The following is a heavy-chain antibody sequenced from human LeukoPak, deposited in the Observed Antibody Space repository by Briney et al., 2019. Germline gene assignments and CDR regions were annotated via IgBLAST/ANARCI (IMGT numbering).Heavy chain of an antibody. Sequence: SETLSLTCAVYGGSFSGYYWSWIRQPPGKGLEWIGEINDSGSTSCSPSLKSRVSISVDTSKNQFSLKLSSVTAADTAVYYCARSAVAGPLDFDYWGQGTLVTVSS. CDR1: GGSFSGYY. CDR2: INDSGST. V-gene: IGHV4-34*01. J-gene: IGHJ4*02. D-gene: IGHD6-19*01. CDR3: ARSAVAGPLDFDY.